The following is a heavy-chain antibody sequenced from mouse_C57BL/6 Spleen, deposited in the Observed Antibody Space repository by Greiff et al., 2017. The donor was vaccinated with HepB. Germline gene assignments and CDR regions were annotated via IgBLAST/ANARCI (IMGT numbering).Heavy chain of an antibody. D-gene: IGHD2-5*01. CDR2: ISSGGDYI. CDR3: TREWGYYSTWYFDV. CDR1: GFTFSSYA. J-gene: IGHJ1*03. V-gene: IGHV5-9-1*02. Sequence: EVQVVESGEGLVKPGGSLKLSCAASGFTFSSYAMSWVRQTPEKRLEWVAYISSGGDYIYYADTVKGRFTISRDNARNTLYLQMSSLKSEDTAMYYCTREWGYYSTWYFDVWGTGTTVTVSS.